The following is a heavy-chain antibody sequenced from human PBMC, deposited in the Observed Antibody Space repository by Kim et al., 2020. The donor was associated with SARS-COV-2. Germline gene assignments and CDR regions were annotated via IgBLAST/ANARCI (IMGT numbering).Heavy chain of an antibody. CDR2: ISKDGGSE. CDR1: GFTFSSYG. J-gene: IGHJ3*02. Sequence: GGSLRLSCAASGFTFSSYGMHWVRQAPGKGLEWVAIISKDGGSEYYPDSVKGRFTISRDNSKNTLYLQMNSLRAEETAVYYCAKDLVGYGNAFDIWGQGTMVTVSS. CDR3: AKDLVGYGNAFDI. D-gene: IGHD5-18*01. V-gene: IGHV3-30*18.